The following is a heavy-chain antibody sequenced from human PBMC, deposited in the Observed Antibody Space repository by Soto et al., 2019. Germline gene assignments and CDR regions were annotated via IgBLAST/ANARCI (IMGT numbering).Heavy chain of an antibody. CDR1: GFTFSSYG. Sequence: GWSLRLSCAASGFTFSSYGMHWFRQAPGKGLEWVAVISYDGSNKYYADSVKGRFTISRDNSKNTLYLQMNSLRAEDTAVYYYAKVRGSRGDDYIDSSSSGMY. V-gene: IGHV3-30*18. D-gene: IGHD3-9*01. J-gene: IGHJ6*01. CDR2: ISYDGSNK. CDR3: AKVRGSRGDDYIDSSSSGMY.